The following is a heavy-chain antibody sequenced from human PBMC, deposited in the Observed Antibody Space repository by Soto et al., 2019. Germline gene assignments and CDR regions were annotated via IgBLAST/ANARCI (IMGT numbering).Heavy chain of an antibody. V-gene: IGHV1-2*04. CDR2: INPNSGGT. J-gene: IGHJ4*02. CDR1: GYTFTGYY. Sequence: EXSVKVSCKASGYTFTGYYMHWVRQAPGQGLEWMGWINPNSGGTNYAQKFQGWVTMTRDTSISTAYMELSRLRSDDTAVYYCARGRDSGYDSSFFDYWGQGTLVTVSS. D-gene: IGHD5-12*01. CDR3: ARGRDSGYDSSFFDY.